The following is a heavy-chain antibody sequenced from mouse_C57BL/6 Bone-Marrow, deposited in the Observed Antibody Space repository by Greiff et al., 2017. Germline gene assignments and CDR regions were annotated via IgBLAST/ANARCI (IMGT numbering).Heavy chain of an antibody. CDR2: IDPENGDT. J-gene: IGHJ3*01. V-gene: IGHV14-4*01. CDR3: TTLSPFAY. CDR1: GFNIKDDY. Sequence: VQLQQSGAELVRPGASVKLSCTASGFNIKDDYMHWVKQRPEQGLEWIGWIDPENGDTEYASKFQGKATITADTASNTAYLQLSSLTSEDTAVYYCTTLSPFAYWGQGTLVTVSA.